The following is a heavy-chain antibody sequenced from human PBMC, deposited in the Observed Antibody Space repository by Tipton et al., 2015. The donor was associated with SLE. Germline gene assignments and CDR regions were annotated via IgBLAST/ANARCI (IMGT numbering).Heavy chain of an antibody. CDR2: IYYDGRS. J-gene: IGHJ4*02. CDR1: GGSINNYY. V-gene: IGHV4-59*01. Sequence: TLSLTCTVSGGSINNYYWSWIRQSPGKGLEWIGYIYYDGRSDSNPSLKSRVTMLVDTSEKQFSLKLSSVTAADAAMYYCASGFSSGYFCFDFWGQGTLVTVSS. D-gene: IGHD3-22*01. CDR3: ASGFSSGYFCFDF.